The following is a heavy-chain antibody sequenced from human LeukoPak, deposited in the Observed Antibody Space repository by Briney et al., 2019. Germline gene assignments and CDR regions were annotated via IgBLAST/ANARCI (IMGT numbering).Heavy chain of an antibody. CDR2: INDGGST. CDR1: GGSFSGYY. J-gene: IGHJ4*02. CDR3: ARAPLGIVVATTFDY. V-gene: IGHV4-34*01. D-gene: IGHD1-26*01. Sequence: PWETLSLACAVYGGSFSGYYWSWVRQPAGKGMEWIGEINDGGSTNYNPSRKSRVTISVDTSKNQFSLKLSSVTAADTAVYYCARAPLGIVVATTFDYWGQGTLVTVSS.